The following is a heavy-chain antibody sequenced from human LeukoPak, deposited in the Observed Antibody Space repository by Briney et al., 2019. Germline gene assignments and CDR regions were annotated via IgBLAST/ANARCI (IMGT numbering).Heavy chain of an antibody. CDR1: YGSISGYY. Sequence: SQTLSLTCSVSYGSISGYYWSWIRQCPGKELVWIGYIYYSGSTNYNPSLKSRVTISADMSKNQVSLKLSSVTAADTALYYCARHFTYYYDSSGYPRDSFDIWGHGTMVTVSS. CDR2: IYYSGST. CDR3: ARHFTYYYDSSGYPRDSFDI. D-gene: IGHD3-22*01. V-gene: IGHV4-59*08. J-gene: IGHJ3*02.